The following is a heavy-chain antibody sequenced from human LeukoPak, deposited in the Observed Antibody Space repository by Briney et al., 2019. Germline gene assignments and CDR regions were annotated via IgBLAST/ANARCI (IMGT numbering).Heavy chain of an antibody. D-gene: IGHD2-2*01. J-gene: IGHJ6*03. CDR1: GFTFSSYG. CDR3: ATRSCSISACRASSYHCMDF. CDR2: IRYDGSSK. V-gene: IGHV3-30*02. Sequence: PGGSLRLSCAASGFTFSSYGMHWVRQAPGKGLEWVAFIRYDGSSKYYADSVKGRFTISRDNSKNTLYLQLNSLRAEDTAVYYCATRSCSISACRASSYHCMDFWGKGTTVTVSS.